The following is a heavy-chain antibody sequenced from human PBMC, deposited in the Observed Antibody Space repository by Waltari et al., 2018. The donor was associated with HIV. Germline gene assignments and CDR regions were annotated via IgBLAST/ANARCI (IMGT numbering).Heavy chain of an antibody. J-gene: IGHJ6*02. CDR3: ARQWEPFVGGMDV. V-gene: IGHV3-20*04. Sequence: EVQLVASGGGVVRPGGSLSLSWAASGFPFDDCGMSWVRPAPGKGLEWVSGINWNGGSTGYADSVKGRFTISRDNAKNSLYLQMNSLRAEDTALYYCARQWEPFVGGMDVWGQGTTVTVSS. D-gene: IGHD1-26*01. CDR2: INWNGGST. CDR1: GFPFDDCG.